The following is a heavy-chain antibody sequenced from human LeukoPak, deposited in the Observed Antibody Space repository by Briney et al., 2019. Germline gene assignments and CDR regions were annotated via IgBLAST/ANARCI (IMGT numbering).Heavy chain of an antibody. CDR2: IYYSGST. Sequence: SETLSLTCTVSGGSISSSSYYWGWIRQPPGKGLEWIGSIYYSGSTYYNPSLKSRVTISVDTSKNQFSLKLSSVTAADTAVYYCARRLGDWNYVMGLAYGMDVWGQGTTVTVSS. D-gene: IGHD1-7*01. CDR3: ARRLGDWNYVMGLAYGMDV. J-gene: IGHJ6*02. CDR1: GGSISSSSYY. V-gene: IGHV4-39*01.